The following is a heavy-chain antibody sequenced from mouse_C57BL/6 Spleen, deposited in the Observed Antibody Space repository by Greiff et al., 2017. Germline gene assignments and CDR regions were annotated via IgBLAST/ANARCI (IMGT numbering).Heavy chain of an antibody. V-gene: IGHV1-69*01. D-gene: IGHD1-1*01. CDR1: GYTFTSYW. J-gene: IGHJ2*01. Sequence: QVQLKQPGAELVMPGASVKLSCKASGYTFTSYWMHWVKQRPGQGLEWIGEIDPSDSYTNYNQKFKGKSTLTVDKSSSTAYMQLSSLTSEDSAVYYCARPDYGSSGSYFDYWGQGTTLTVSS. CDR3: ARPDYGSSGSYFDY. CDR2: IDPSDSYT.